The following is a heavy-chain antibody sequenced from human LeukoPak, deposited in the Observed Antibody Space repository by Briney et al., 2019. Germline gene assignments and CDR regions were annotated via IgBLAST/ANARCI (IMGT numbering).Heavy chain of an antibody. D-gene: IGHD6-13*01. Sequence: MPSETLSLTCAVYGGSFSGYYWSWIRQPPGKGLEWIGEINHSGSTNYNPSLKSRVTISVDTSKNQFSLKLSSVTAADTAVYYCARDSSTTRWGQGTLVTVSS. J-gene: IGHJ4*02. CDR1: GGSFSGYY. V-gene: IGHV4-34*01. CDR2: INHSGST. CDR3: ARDSSTTR.